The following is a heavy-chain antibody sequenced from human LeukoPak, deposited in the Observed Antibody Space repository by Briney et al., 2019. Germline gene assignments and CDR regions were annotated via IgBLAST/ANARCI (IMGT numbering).Heavy chain of an antibody. CDR2: IYPGDSDT. D-gene: IGHD2-2*01. V-gene: IGHV5-51*01. CDR1: GYSFTSYW. Sequence: GESLKISCKGSGYSFTSYWIGWLRQMPGKGLEWMGIIYPGDSDTRYSPSFQGQVTISADKSISTAYLQWSSLKASDTAMYYCARHYCSSISCSNWFDPWGQGTLVTVSS. J-gene: IGHJ5*02. CDR3: ARHYCSSISCSNWFDP.